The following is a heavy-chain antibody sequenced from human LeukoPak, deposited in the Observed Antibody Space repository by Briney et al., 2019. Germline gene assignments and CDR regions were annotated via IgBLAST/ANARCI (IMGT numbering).Heavy chain of an antibody. CDR3: ARDLVATTTRWFDP. CDR1: GGSISSYY. Sequence: SETLSLTCTVSGGSISSYYWSWIRQPPGKGLEWIGYIYYSGSTNYNPSLKSRVTISVDTSKNQFLLKLSSVTAADTAVYYCARDLVATTTRWFDPWGQGTLVTVSS. V-gene: IGHV4-59*01. D-gene: IGHD5-12*01. J-gene: IGHJ5*02. CDR2: IYYSGST.